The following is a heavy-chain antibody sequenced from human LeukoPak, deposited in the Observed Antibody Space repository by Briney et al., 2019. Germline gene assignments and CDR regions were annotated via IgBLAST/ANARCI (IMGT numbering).Heavy chain of an antibody. D-gene: IGHD2-15*01. CDR2: INPNSGGT. J-gene: IGHJ4*02. Sequence: ALVKVSCKASGYTFTGYYMHWVRQAPGQGLEWMGRINPNSGGTNYAQKFQGRVTMTRDTSISTAYMELTRLRSDDTAVYYCARCEVVVAAGDPHPLYPPTKPFDYWGQGTLVTVSS. CDR1: GYTFTGYY. CDR3: ARCEVVVAAGDPHPLYPPTKPFDY. V-gene: IGHV1-2*06.